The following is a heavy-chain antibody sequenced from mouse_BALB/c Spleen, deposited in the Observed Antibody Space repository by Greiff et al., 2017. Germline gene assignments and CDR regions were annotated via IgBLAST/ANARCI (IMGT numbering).Heavy chain of an antibody. CDR3: ARRGYGNGYAMDY. Sequence: EVQGVESGGGLVKLGGSLKLSCAASGFTFSSYYMSWVRQTPEKRLELVAAINSNGGSTYYPDTVTGRFTISRDNAKNTLYLQMSSLKSEDTALYYCARRGYGNGYAMDYWGQGTSVTVSS. CDR1: GFTFSSYY. CDR2: INSNGGST. V-gene: IGHV5-6-2*01. J-gene: IGHJ4*01. D-gene: IGHD2-10*02.